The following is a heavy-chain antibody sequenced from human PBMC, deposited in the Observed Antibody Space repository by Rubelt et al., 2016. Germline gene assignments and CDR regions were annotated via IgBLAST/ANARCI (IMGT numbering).Heavy chain of an antibody. D-gene: IGHD2-21*02. CDR1: GFNFSNYA. V-gene: IGHV3-23*01. CDR3: ARDKAGDTYYFDY. Sequence: EVQLLESGGGLVQPGGSLRLSCAASGFNFSNYAMSWVRQAPGKGLEWVSVISGSGSSTDYADSVKGRFTISRDNSKNILSLQMNSLRAEDTAVYYCARDKAGDTYYFDYWGQGTLVTVSS. J-gene: IGHJ4*02. CDR2: ISGSGSST.